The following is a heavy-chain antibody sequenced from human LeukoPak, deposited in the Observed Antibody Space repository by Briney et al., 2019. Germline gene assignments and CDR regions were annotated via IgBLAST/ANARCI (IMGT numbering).Heavy chain of an antibody. CDR3: ARDYNGNSYFDY. V-gene: IGHV1-46*01. Sequence: ASVKVSCKASGSTFTSYYMHWVRQAPGQGLEWMGIINPSGGSTSYAQKFQGRVTMTRDTSTRTVNMELSSLRSEDTAVYYCARDYNGNSYFDYWGQGTLVTVSS. CDR1: GSTFTSYY. J-gene: IGHJ4*02. CDR2: INPSGGST. D-gene: IGHD4-23*01.